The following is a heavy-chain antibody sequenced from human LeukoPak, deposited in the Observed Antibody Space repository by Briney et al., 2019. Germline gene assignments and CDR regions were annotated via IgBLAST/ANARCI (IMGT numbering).Heavy chain of an antibody. V-gene: IGHV4-39*01. CDR1: GGSISSSSYY. J-gene: IGHJ3*02. CDR2: IYYSGST. Sequence: SETLSLTCTVSGGSISSSSYYWGWIRQPPGKGLEWIGGIYYSGSTYYNPSLKSRVTISVDTSKNQFSLKLSSVTAADTAVYYCARLRGIAAAGTRAFDIWGQGTMVTVSS. CDR3: ARLRGIAAAGTRAFDI. D-gene: IGHD6-13*01.